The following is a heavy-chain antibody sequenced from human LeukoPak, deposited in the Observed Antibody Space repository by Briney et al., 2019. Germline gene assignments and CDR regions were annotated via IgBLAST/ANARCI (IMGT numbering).Heavy chain of an antibody. V-gene: IGHV3-48*03. CDR2: ISSSGSTI. CDR3: AKGVKVPLLRYFSYYMDV. J-gene: IGHJ6*03. CDR1: GFTFSSYE. D-gene: IGHD3-9*01. Sequence: GGSLRLSCAASGFTFSSYEMNWVRQAPGKGLEWVSYISSSGSTIYYADSVKGRFTISRDNSKDTLYLQMNSLRAEDTAVYYCAKGVKVPLLRYFSYYMDVWGKGTTVTISS.